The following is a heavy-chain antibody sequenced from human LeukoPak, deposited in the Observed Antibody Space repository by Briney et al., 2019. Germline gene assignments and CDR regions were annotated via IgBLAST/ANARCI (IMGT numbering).Heavy chain of an antibody. CDR2: MDNSGST. D-gene: IGHD4-17*01. V-gene: IGHV4-59*01. CDR1: GGSISSYY. Sequence: SETLSLTCTVSGGSISSYYWNWLRQPPGKGLQWIGYMDNSGSTNYNPSLKSRVTISADTSKNQFSPRLSSVTAADTAVYYCATWVTVIYAFNMWGQGTMVTVSS. J-gene: IGHJ3*02. CDR3: ATWVTVIYAFNM.